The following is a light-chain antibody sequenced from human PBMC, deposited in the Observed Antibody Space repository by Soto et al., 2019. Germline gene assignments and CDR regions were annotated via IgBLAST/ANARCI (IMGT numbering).Light chain of an antibody. J-gene: IGKJ1*01. CDR1: QSVRNY. V-gene: IGKV3-11*01. CDR3: HQRQSWPRT. CDR2: DAS. Sequence: EIVLTQSPATLSLSPGETATLSCRASQSVRNYLAWYQQKPGQAPRLLIYDASNRAAGIPARFSGSGSGTDFTLTISDVQPEDFAIYYCHQRQSWPRTFGQGTKVDIK.